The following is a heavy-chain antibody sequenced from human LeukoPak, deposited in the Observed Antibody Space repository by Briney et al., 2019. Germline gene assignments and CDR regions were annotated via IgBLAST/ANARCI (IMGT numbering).Heavy chain of an antibody. CDR2: ISSTSSSI. D-gene: IGHD1-26*01. J-gene: IGHJ3*02. CDR3: ARGGGGSYYSLDSFDI. V-gene: IGHV3-21*01. CDR1: GFTLSSYS. Sequence: GGSLRLSCAASGFTLSSYSVNWDRQAQGKGLKRVSSISSTSSSIYYSDSVKGRFTISRDNAKNSLYLQMNSLRAEDTAVYYCARGGGGSYYSLDSFDIWGQGTMVTVSS.